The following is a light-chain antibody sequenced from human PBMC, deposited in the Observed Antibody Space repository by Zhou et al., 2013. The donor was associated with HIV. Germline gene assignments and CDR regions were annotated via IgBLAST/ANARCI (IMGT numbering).Light chain of an antibody. J-gene: IGKJ2*01. V-gene: IGKV3-20*01. CDR2: DSS. Sequence: EIVLTQSPATLSLSPGERATLSCRASQSVSSSYLAWYQQKPGQAPRLLIYDSSSRATGVPARFSGSGSGRDFTLTISGLQPEDFALYYCQQYDTWPSFGQGTKLQIK. CDR1: QSVSSSY. CDR3: QQYDTWPS.